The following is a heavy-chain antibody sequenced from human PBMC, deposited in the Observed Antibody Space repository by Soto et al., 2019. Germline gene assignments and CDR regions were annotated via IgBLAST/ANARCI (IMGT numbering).Heavy chain of an antibody. V-gene: IGHV3-74*01. CDR3: ARGISLVASTTFLH. CDR2: INRDGSTT. CDR1: GFTFSNYW. J-gene: IGHJ4*02. Sequence: EVQLVESGGDLVQPGWSLRLSCAASGFTFSNYWMHCVRQAPGKGLVWVSRINRDGSTTSHADSVKGRFTISRDNAKNTLYLQMNSLRAEDTAVYYCARGISLVASTTFLHWGQGTRVTVSS. D-gene: IGHD5-12*01.